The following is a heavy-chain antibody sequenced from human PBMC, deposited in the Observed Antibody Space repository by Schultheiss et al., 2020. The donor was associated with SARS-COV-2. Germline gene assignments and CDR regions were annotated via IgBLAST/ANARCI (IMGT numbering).Heavy chain of an antibody. CDR3: ARGYCSSTSCQPYYYYYMYV. Sequence: SETLSLTCTVSGGSISSYYWSWIRQPPGKGLEWIGYIYYSGSTNYNPSLKSRVTISVDTSKNQFSLKLSSVTAADTAVYYCARGYCSSTSCQPYYYYYMYVWGKGTTVTVSS. D-gene: IGHD2-2*01. CDR2: IYYSGST. CDR1: GGSISSYY. J-gene: IGHJ6*03. V-gene: IGHV4-59*01.